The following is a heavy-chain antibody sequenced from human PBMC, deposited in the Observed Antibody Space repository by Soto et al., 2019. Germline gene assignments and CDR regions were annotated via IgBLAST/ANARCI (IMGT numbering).Heavy chain of an antibody. CDR2: MNPNSGNT. V-gene: IGHV1-8*01. J-gene: IGHJ4*02. CDR3: AGTLYGDNVDY. CDR1: GYTFTSYD. D-gene: IGHD4-17*01. Sequence: QVQLVQSGAEVKKPGDSVKFSCKASGYTFTSYDINWVRQATGQGLEWMGWMNPNSGNTGYEQKFQGRVTMTRNTSISTAYMELSSMRSDDTAVYYCAGTLYGDNVDYWGQGTLVTVSS.